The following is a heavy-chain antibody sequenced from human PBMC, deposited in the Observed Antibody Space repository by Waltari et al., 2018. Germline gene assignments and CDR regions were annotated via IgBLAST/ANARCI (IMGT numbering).Heavy chain of an antibody. Sequence: QVQLQESGPGLVKPSQTLSLTCTVSGGSISSGGYYWSWIRQHPGKGLEWIGYIYYSGSTYYNPSPKSRVTISVDTSKNQFSLKLSSVTAADTAVYYCAREGARYYYDSSGYFDYWGQGTLVTVSS. CDR2: IYYSGST. D-gene: IGHD3-22*01. J-gene: IGHJ4*02. CDR1: GGSISSGGYY. V-gene: IGHV4-31*03. CDR3: AREGARYYYDSSGYFDY.